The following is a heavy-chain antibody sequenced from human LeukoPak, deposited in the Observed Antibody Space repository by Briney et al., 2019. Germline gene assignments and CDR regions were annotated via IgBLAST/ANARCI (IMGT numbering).Heavy chain of an antibody. CDR2: IQYDGSNQ. Sequence: GGSLRLSCAASGFTFSSYGMSWVRQAPGKGLEWVAFIQYDGSNQYYADSVKGRFTISRDNSKNTLYLQMNSLRAEDTAVFYCAKDSRGYYGSGSYYNVPWFDAWGQGTLVTVSS. CDR1: GFTFSSYG. CDR3: AKDSRGYYGSGSYYNVPWFDA. J-gene: IGHJ5*02. D-gene: IGHD3-10*01. V-gene: IGHV3-30*02.